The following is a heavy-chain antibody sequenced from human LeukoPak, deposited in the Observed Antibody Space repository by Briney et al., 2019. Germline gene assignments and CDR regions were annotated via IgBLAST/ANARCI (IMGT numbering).Heavy chain of an antibody. CDR3: AKTQGYYDC. CDR1: GFTFSSYG. J-gene: IGHJ4*02. V-gene: IGHV3-23*01. D-gene: IGHD3-22*01. CDR2: IGVGGTT. Sequence: GGSLRLSCAASGFTFSSYGMNWVRQAPGKGLEWVSGIGVGGTTYYADSVKGRFTISRDTSKNTLYLQMNSLRVEDTAVYYCAKTQGYYDCWGQGTLVSVSS.